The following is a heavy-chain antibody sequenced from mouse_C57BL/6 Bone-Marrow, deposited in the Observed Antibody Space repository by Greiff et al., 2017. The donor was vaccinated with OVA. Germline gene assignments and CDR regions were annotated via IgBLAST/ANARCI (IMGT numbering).Heavy chain of an antibody. CDR1: GFPITSGYY. D-gene: IGHD3-2*02. CDR3: AVDSSGPYAMDY. V-gene: IGHV12-3*01. J-gene: IGHJ4*01. CDR2: ITHSGET. Sequence: KVEESGPGLVKPSQSLFLTCSITGFPITSGYYWIWIRQSPGKPLEWMGYITHSGETFYNPSLQSPISITRETSKNQFFLQLNSVTTEDTAMYYCAVDSSGPYAMDYWGQGTSVTVSS.